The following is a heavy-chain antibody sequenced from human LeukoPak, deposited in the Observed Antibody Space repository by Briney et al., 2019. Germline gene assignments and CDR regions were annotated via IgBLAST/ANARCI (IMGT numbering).Heavy chain of an antibody. CDR1: GGSISSHY. J-gene: IGHJ4*02. Sequence: PSETLSLTCTVSGGSISSHYWSWIRQPPGKGLEWIGYIYYSGSTNYNPSLKSRVTISVDTSKNQFSLKLSSVTAADTAVNHCARDGSGYTIWGQGTLVTVSS. CDR3: ARDGSGYTI. CDR2: IYYSGST. V-gene: IGHV4-59*11. D-gene: IGHD5-12*01.